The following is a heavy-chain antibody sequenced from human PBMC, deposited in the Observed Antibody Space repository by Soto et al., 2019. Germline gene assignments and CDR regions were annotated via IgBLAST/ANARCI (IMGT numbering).Heavy chain of an antibody. V-gene: IGHV5-51*01. D-gene: IGHD3-10*01. CDR3: PRHRDYYGSGSYYGVYYYYGMDV. CDR1: GYSFTSYW. CDR2: IYPGDSDT. J-gene: IGHJ6*02. Sequence: GESLKISCKGSGYSFTSYWIGWVRQMPGKGLEWMGIIYPGDSDTRYSPSFQGQVTISADKSISTAYLQWSSLKASDTAMYYCPRHRDYYGSGSYYGVYYYYGMDVWGQGTTVTVSS.